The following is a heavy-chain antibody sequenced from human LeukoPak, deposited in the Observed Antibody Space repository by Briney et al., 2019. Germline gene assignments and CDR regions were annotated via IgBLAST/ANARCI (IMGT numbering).Heavy chain of an antibody. J-gene: IGHJ3*02. CDR3: AHHYDSSGYYSLYGDAFDI. D-gene: IGHD3-22*01. V-gene: IGHV4-59*01. Sequence: SETLSLTCTVSGGSISSYYWSWIRQPPGKGLEWIGYIYYSGSTNYNPSLKSRVTISVDTSKNQFSLKLSSVTAADMAVYYCAHHYDSSGYYSLYGDAFDIWGQGTMVTVSS. CDR1: GGSISSYY. CDR2: IYYSGST.